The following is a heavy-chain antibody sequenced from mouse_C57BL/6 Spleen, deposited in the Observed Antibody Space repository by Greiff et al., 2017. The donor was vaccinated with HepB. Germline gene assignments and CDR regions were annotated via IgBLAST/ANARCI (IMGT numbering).Heavy chain of an antibody. CDR3: ARGGLYYGSSHWDCDV. CDR1: GYTFTSYW. J-gene: IGHJ1*03. CDR2: IDPNSGGT. Sequence: QVQLQQPGAALVKPGASVKLSCQASGYTFTSYWMHWVKQRPGRGLAWIGRIDPNSGGTKYNEKFKSKATLTVDKPSSTAYMQRSSLTSEDSAVYECARGGLYYGSSHWDCDVWGTGATVTVSS. D-gene: IGHD1-1*01. V-gene: IGHV1-72*01.